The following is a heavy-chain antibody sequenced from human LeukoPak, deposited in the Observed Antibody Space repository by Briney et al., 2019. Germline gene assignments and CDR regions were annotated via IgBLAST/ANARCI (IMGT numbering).Heavy chain of an antibody. CDR1: GFTFRNYV. CDR3: ARDPLRYLRVGHYDY. V-gene: IGHV3-21*01. Sequence: GGSLRLSCAASGFTFRNYVMSWVRQAPGKGLEWVSSIDYDSSHIYYAASVRGRFTISRDNARNSVYLQMNSLRVEDTAVYYCARDPLRYLRVGHYDYWGQGTLVAVSS. CDR2: IDYDSSHI. D-gene: IGHD3-9*01. J-gene: IGHJ4*02.